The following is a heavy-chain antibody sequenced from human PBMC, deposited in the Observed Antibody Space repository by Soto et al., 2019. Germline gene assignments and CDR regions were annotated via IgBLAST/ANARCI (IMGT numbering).Heavy chain of an antibody. J-gene: IGHJ4*02. Sequence: PSETLSLTCAVSGSSISSDYYWCWIRQPPGQGLEWIGSVYHSGSTYYSASLKIRVTITVATSKNQFSLKLSSVTAAETAVYYCARVQYLRAAPYYFDYWGQGTLVTVSS. D-gene: IGHD3-10*02. CDR2: VYHSGST. CDR3: ARVQYLRAAPYYFDY. V-gene: IGHV4-38-2*01. CDR1: GSSISSDYY.